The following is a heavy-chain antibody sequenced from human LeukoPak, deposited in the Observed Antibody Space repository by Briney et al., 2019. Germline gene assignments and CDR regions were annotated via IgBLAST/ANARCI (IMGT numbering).Heavy chain of an antibody. D-gene: IGHD6-19*01. CDR3: ARVGSSGARRGRDYYYMDV. CDR1: GGSISSGSYY. J-gene: IGHJ6*03. CDR2: IYTSGST. Sequence: SETLSLTCTVSGGSISSGSYYWSWIRQPAGKGLEWIGRIYTSGSTNYNPSLKSRVTISVDTSKNQFSLKLSSVTAADTAVYYCARVGSSGARRGRDYYYMDVWGKGTTVTVSS. V-gene: IGHV4-61*02.